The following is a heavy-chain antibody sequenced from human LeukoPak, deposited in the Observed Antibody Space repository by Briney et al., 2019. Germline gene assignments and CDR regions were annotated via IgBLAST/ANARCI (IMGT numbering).Heavy chain of an antibody. J-gene: IGHJ4*02. CDR1: GFTFSSYW. CDR2: IKQDGSEK. Sequence: GGSLRLSCAASGFTFSSYWMSWVRQAPGKGLEWVANIKQDGSEKYYVDSVKGRFTISRDNAKNSLYLQMNSLRAEDTAVYYCASIESLSRADFWSLLGFDYWGQGTLVTVSS. D-gene: IGHD3-3*01. CDR3: ASIESLSRADFWSLLGFDY. V-gene: IGHV3-7*01.